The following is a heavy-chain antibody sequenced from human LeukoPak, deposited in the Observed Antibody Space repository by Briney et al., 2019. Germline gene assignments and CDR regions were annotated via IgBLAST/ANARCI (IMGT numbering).Heavy chain of an antibody. Sequence: SETLSLTCTVAGGSISSYYWSWIRQPAGKGLEWIGRIYTSGSTNYNPSLKSRVTMSVDTSKNQFSLKLSSVTAAAKAVYYCARDGDAGAVAGRYAFDIWGQGTMVTVSS. V-gene: IGHV4-4*07. CDR3: ARDGDAGAVAGRYAFDI. CDR1: GGSISSYY. CDR2: IYTSGST. J-gene: IGHJ3*02. D-gene: IGHD6-19*01.